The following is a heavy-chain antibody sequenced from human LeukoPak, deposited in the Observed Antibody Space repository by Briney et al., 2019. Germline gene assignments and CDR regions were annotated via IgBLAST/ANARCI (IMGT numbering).Heavy chain of an antibody. CDR1: GYSFTTYG. CDR3: ARDKSGSSGWYSCFDY. J-gene: IGHJ4*02. D-gene: IGHD6-19*01. Sequence: ASVKVSCKASGYSFTTYGISWVRQAPGQGLEWMGWINPNSGDTNYAQKFQGRVTMTRDTSISTAYMELSRLRSDDTAVYYCARDKSGSSGWYSCFDYWGQGTLVTVSS. V-gene: IGHV1-2*02. CDR2: INPNSGDT.